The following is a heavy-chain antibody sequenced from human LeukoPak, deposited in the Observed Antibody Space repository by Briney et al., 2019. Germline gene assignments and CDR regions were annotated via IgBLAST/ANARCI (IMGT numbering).Heavy chain of an antibody. CDR1: GGSISSYY. Sequence: SETLSLTCTVSGGSISSYYWSWIRQPPGKGLEWIGYIYYSGSTNYNPSLKSRVTVSVDTSKNQFSLKLSSVTAADTAVYYCARDDTIFGVVNPRNNAFDIWGQGTMVTVSS. CDR3: ARDDTIFGVVNPRNNAFDI. D-gene: IGHD3-3*01. V-gene: IGHV4-59*01. CDR2: IYYSGST. J-gene: IGHJ3*02.